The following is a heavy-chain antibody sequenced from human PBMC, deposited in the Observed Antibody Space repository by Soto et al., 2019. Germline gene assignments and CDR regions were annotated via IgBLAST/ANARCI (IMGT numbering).Heavy chain of an antibody. Sequence: GASVKVSCKASGYTLTSYDINWVRQATGQGLEWMGWMTPNSGNTGYAQKFQGRVTMTRNTSIRTAYMELSSLRSAAPAVYYCARPLYGDNVAYWGQGTLVXVS. CDR1: GYTLTSYD. J-gene: IGHJ4*02. D-gene: IGHD4-17*01. CDR3: ARPLYGDNVAY. CDR2: MTPNSGNT. V-gene: IGHV1-8*01.